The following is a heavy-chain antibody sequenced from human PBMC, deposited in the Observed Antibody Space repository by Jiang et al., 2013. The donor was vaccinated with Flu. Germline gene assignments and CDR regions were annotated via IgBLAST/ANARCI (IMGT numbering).Heavy chain of an antibody. CDR2: IDWDDDK. Sequence: KPTQTLTLTCTFSGFSLSTSGMCVNWIRQPPGKALEWLARIDWDDDKFYSTSLKTRLTISKDTSKNQVVLTMTNMDPVDTATYYCARASRGYNYAMGVWGQGTTVTVSS. CDR3: ARASRGYNYAMGV. J-gene: IGHJ6*02. V-gene: IGHV2-70*16. D-gene: IGHD2-2*01. CDR1: GFSLSTSGMC.